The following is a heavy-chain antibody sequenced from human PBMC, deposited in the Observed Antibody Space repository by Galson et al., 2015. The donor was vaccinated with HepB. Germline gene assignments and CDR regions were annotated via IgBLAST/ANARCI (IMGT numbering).Heavy chain of an antibody. J-gene: IGHJ3*02. D-gene: IGHD1-26*01. CDR3: AKEGLSSGSYRDAFDI. V-gene: IGHV3-30*18. CDR2: ISYDGSNK. Sequence: SLRLSCAASGFTFSSYGMHWVRQAPGKGLEWVAVISYDGSNKYYADSVKGRFTISRDNSKNTLYLQMNSLRAEDTAVYYCAKEGLSSGSYRDAFDIWGQGTMVTVSS. CDR1: GFTFSSYG.